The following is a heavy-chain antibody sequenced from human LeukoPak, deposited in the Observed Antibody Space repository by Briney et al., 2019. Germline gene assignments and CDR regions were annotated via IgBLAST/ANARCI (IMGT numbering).Heavy chain of an antibody. J-gene: IGHJ4*02. D-gene: IGHD3-22*01. CDR2: INSDGSWT. Sequence: GGSLRLSCAASGNYWMHWVRQAPGKGLAWVSHINSDGSWTSYADSVKGRFTISKDNAKNTVYLQMNSLRAEDTAVYYCVSFYETYWGRGTLVTVSS. CDR1: GNYW. CDR3: VSFYETY. V-gene: IGHV3-74*01.